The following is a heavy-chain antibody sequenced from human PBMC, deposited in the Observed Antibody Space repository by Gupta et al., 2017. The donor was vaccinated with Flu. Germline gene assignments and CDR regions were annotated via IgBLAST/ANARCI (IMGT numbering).Heavy chain of an antibody. Sequence: QVQLVQSGAEVKKPGASVKVSCKASGYTFTSYYMHWVRQAPGQGLEWMGIINPSGGSTSYAQKFQGRVTMTRDTSTSTVYMELSSLRSEDTAVYYCARDRGWKDHYYDSSGPNIHKRKNNWFDPWGQGTLVTVSS. CDR2: INPSGGST. V-gene: IGHV1-46*01. CDR3: ARDRGWKDHYYDSSGPNIHKRKNNWFDP. J-gene: IGHJ5*02. D-gene: IGHD3-22*01. CDR1: GYTFTSYY.